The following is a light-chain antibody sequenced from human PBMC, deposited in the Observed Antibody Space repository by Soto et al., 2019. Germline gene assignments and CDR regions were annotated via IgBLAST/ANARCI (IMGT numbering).Light chain of an antibody. J-gene: IGKJ4*01. V-gene: IGKV3-11*01. CDR3: QQRSSWLT. Sequence: EIVLTQSPANLSLSPGERATLSCRASQSVSSYLAWYQQKPGQAPRLLIYDASNRATGIPARFSGSGSGTDFTLSISSLEPEDFAVYFCQQRSSWLTFGGGTKVQIK. CDR2: DAS. CDR1: QSVSSY.